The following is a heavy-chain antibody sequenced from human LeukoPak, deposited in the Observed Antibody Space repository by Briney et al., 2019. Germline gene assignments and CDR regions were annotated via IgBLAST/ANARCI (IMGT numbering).Heavy chain of an antibody. CDR2: ISYDGSNK. CDR3: ARDRAVRYFDY. CDR1: GFTFSSYG. J-gene: IGHJ4*02. V-gene: IGHV3-30*03. D-gene: IGHD3-16*02. Sequence: GGSLRLSCAASGFTFSSYGMHWVRQAPGKGLEWVAVISYDGSNKYYADSVKGRFTISRDNSKNTLYLQVNSLRAEDTDVYYCARDRAVRYFDYWGQGTLVTVSS.